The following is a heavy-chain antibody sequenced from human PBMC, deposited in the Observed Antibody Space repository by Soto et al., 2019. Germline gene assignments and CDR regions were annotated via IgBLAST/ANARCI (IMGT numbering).Heavy chain of an antibody. Sequence: EVHLLESGGGLVQPGGSLRLSCAASGFTFSSYAMSWVRQAPGKGLEWVSAISGSGDSTYYADSVKGRFTISRDYSKNTWYRQVNTLRAEDTAIYYCARSRCLSGGVCGYFDYWGQGTLVTVSS. D-gene: IGHD6-13*01. V-gene: IGHV3-23*01. CDR2: ISGSGDST. J-gene: IGHJ4*02. CDR3: ARSRCLSGGVCGYFDY. CDR1: GFTFSSYA.